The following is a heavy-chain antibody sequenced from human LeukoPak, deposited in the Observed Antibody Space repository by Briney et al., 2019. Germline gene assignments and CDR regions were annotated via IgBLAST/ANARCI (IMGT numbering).Heavy chain of an antibody. CDR2: IYSGGST. D-gene: IGHD2-15*01. V-gene: IGHV3-53*01. CDR3: ARGSSSSRSDALDY. Sequence: PGGSLRLSCAASGFTVRSNYMSWVRQAPGKGLEWVSVIYSGGSTYYADSVKGRFTISRDNSKNTLYLQMNSLRAEDTAVYYCARGSSSSRSDALDYRGQGTMVTVSS. CDR1: GFTVRSNY. J-gene: IGHJ4*02.